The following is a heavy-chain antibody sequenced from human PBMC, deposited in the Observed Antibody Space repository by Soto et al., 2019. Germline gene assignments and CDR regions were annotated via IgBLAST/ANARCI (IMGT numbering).Heavy chain of an antibody. V-gene: IGHV1-18*01. CDR1: GYTFSSYG. J-gene: IGHJ1*01. CDR3: ARGDSSSWYDGSQH. Sequence: ASVKVSCKASGYTFSSYGITWVRQAPGQGLEWMGWISGYNGHTNYAQKLQGRVTMTTDTSTYTAYMELRSLRSDDTAVYYCARGDSSSWYDGSQHWGQGTLVTVSS. CDR2: ISGYNGHT. D-gene: IGHD6-13*01.